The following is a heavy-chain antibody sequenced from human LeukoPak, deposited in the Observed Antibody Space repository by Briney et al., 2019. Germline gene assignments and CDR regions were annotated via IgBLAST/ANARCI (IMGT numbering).Heavy chain of an antibody. CDR1: GFTFDDYA. CDR3: ARDYNWGSDGFDT. V-gene: IGHV3-9*01. D-gene: IGHD1-1*01. J-gene: IGHJ3*02. CDR2: ISWNSGSI. Sequence: GGSLRLSCAASGFTFDDYAMHWARQAPGKGLEWVSGISWNSGSIGYADSVKGRFTISRDNAKNTLFLQMNSLRVEDTAVYYCARDYNWGSDGFDTWGQGTMVTVSS.